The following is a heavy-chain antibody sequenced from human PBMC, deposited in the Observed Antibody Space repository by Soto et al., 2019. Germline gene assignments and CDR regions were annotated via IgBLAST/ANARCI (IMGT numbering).Heavy chain of an antibody. CDR2: IYPGDSNT. D-gene: IGHD2-2*02. V-gene: IGHV5-51*01. CDR1: GYSFTSYW. CDR3: ARQGYCSNTACYTVDY. Sequence: GESLKISCRGSGYSFTSYWIGWVRQMPGKGLERMGIIYPGDSNTRYSPSFQGQVTISADKSISSAYLQWSSLKASDTATYYCARQGYCSNTACYTVDYWGQGTRVTVSS. J-gene: IGHJ4*02.